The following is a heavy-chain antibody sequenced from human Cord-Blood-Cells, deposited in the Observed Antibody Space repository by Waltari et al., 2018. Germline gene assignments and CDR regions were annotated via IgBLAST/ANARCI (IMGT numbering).Heavy chain of an antibody. D-gene: IGHD3-22*01. J-gene: IGHJ3*02. CDR3: ASRGGYYYDSSGSPGAFDI. Sequence: QVQLVQSGAEVKKPGASVKVSCKVSGYTLTELSMHWVRQAPAQGLEWMGGFDPGDGETNYGQKVQGRVTMSEDTSTDTAYMELSRLRSEDTAVYYCASRGGYYYDSSGSPGAFDIWGQGTMVTVSS. CDR2: FDPGDGET. V-gene: IGHV1-24*01. CDR1: GYTLTELS.